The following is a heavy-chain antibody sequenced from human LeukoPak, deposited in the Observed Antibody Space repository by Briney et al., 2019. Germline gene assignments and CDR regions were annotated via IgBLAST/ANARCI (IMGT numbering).Heavy chain of an antibody. J-gene: IGHJ4*02. CDR1: GFTFSTYS. Sequence: GGSLRLSCAASGFTFSTYSMNWVRQAPGKGLEWVSSISSSSSYIYYADSVKGRFTISRDNAKNSLYLQMNSLRAEDTAVYYCARGSSIAAAGTGFDYWGQGTLVTVSS. V-gene: IGHV3-21*01. D-gene: IGHD6-13*01. CDR3: ARGSSIAAAGTGFDY. CDR2: ISSSSSYI.